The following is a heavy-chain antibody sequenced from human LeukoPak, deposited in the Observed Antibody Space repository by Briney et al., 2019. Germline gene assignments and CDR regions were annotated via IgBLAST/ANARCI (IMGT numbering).Heavy chain of an antibody. CDR2: ISYDGSNK. J-gene: IGHJ4*02. Sequence: GGPLRLSCAASGFTFSSYAMHWVRQAPGKGLEWVAVISYDGSNKYYADSVKGRFTISRDNSKNTLYLQMNSLRAEDTAVYYCARERGTSYYYDSSGTFDYWGQGTLVTVSS. V-gene: IGHV3-30-3*01. CDR3: ARERGTSYYYDSSGTFDY. CDR1: GFTFSSYA. D-gene: IGHD3-22*01.